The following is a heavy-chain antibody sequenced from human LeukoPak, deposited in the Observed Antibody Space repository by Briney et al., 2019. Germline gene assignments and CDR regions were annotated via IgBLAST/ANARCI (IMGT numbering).Heavy chain of an antibody. CDR1: GFSLSGYW. Sequence: GGSLRLSCAASGFSLSGYWMTWVRQAPGKGLEWVANINRDGSQKNHVDSVQGRFTISRDNAKNSLYLQMNSLRAEDTALYYCAKGAWIAAAGTLDYWGQGTLVTVSS. J-gene: IGHJ4*02. V-gene: IGHV3-7*03. CDR2: INRDGSQK. CDR3: AKGAWIAAAGTLDY. D-gene: IGHD6-13*01.